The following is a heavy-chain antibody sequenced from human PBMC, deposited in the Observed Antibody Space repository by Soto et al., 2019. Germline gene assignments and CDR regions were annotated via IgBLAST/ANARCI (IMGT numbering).Heavy chain of an antibody. J-gene: IGHJ2*01. Sequence: VQLVESGGGLVQPGGSLRLSCAASGFTFSRYWMSWVRQAPGKGLEWVANIKQDGSEKYYVDSVKGRFTMSRDNAKTSLYLQMNSLSAEDTAVYYCARSTGYCSGGSCYQDYWYFDLWGRGTLVTVSS. CDR1: GFTFSRYW. V-gene: IGHV3-7*01. CDR3: ARSTGYCSGGSCYQDYWYFDL. D-gene: IGHD2-15*01. CDR2: IKQDGSEK.